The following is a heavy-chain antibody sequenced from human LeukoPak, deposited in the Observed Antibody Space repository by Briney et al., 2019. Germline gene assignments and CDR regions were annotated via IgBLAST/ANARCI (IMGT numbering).Heavy chain of an antibody. V-gene: IGHV1-3*01. J-gene: IGHJ4*02. Sequence: ASVKVSCKASGYTFTSYAMHWVRQAPGQRLEWMGWINAGNGNTKYSQKFQGRVTITRDTSASTAYMELSSLRSEDTAVYYCARERRACSGGSCYSIFDYWGQGTLVTVSS. CDR3: ARERRACSGGSCYSIFDY. CDR2: INAGNGNT. CDR1: GYTFTSYA. D-gene: IGHD2-15*01.